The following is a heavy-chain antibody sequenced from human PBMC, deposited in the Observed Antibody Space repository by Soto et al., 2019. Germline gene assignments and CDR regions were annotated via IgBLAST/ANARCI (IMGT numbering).Heavy chain of an antibody. CDR3: ASSGSCSSTSCXYDAFDI. CDR1: GFTFSSYS. J-gene: IGHJ3*02. Sequence: GGSLRLSCAASGFTFSSYSMNWVRQAPGKGLEWVSYISSSSSTISYADSVKGRFTISRDNAKNSLYLQMNSLRAEDTAVYYCASSGSCSSTSCXYDAFDIWGQGTMVTVSS. CDR2: ISSSSSTI. D-gene: IGHD2-2*01. V-gene: IGHV3-48*01.